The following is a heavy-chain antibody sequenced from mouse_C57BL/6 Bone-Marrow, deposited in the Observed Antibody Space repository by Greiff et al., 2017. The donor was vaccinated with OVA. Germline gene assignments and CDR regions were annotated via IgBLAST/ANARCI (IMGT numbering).Heavy chain of an antibody. CDR3: ARGRGSYYDYDAGVYYFDY. D-gene: IGHD2-4*01. CDR2: INPNNGGT. CDR1: GYTFTDYN. J-gene: IGHJ2*01. V-gene: IGHV1-22*01. Sequence: EVQLQQSGPELVKPGASVKMSCKASGYTFTDYNMHWVKQSHGKSLEWIGYINPNNGGTSYNQQFKGKATLTVNKSSSTAYMELRSLTSEDSAVYYCARGRGSYYDYDAGVYYFDYGGQGTTLTVSS.